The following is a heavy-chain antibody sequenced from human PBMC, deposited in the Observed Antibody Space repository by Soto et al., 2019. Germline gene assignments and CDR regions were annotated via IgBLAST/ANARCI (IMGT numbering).Heavy chain of an antibody. CDR2: ISGSGGST. CDR3: AKGSHNYDFWSGQYYYYYYYMDV. D-gene: IGHD3-3*01. J-gene: IGHJ6*03. Sequence: GGSLRLSCAASGFTFSSYAMSWVRQAPGKGLEWVSAISGSGGSTYYADSVKGRFTISRDNSKNTLYLQMNSLRAEDTAVYYCAKGSHNYDFWSGQYYYYYYYMDVWGKGTTVTVSS. CDR1: GFTFSSYA. V-gene: IGHV3-23*01.